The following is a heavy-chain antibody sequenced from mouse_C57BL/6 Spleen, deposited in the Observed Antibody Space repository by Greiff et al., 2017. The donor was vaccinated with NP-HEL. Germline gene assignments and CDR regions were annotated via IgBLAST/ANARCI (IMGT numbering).Heavy chain of an antibody. CDR3: ARSRDGTTY. J-gene: IGHJ4*01. Sequence: QVQLQQPGAELVKPGASVKLSCKASGYTFTSYWMQWVKQRPGQGLEWIGEIDPSDSYTNYNQKFKGKATLTVDTSSSTAYMQLSSLTSEDSAVYYCARSRDGTTYWGQGTSVTVSS. D-gene: IGHD1-1*01. CDR2: IDPSDSYT. CDR1: GYTFTSYW. V-gene: IGHV1-50*01.